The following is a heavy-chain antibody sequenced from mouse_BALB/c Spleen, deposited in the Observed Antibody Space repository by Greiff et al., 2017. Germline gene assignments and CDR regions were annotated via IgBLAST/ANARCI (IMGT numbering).Heavy chain of an antibody. Sequence: VQLKESGPGLVKPSQSLSLTCSVTGYSITSGYYWTWIRQFPGNKLEWMGYISYDGSNNYNPSLKNRISITRDTSKNQFFLKLNSVTTEDTATYYCARDRGTTVVDWYFDVWGAGTTVTVSS. CDR3: ARDRGTTVVDWYFDV. CDR2: ISYDGSN. V-gene: IGHV3-6*02. J-gene: IGHJ1*01. D-gene: IGHD1-1*01. CDR1: GYSITSGYY.